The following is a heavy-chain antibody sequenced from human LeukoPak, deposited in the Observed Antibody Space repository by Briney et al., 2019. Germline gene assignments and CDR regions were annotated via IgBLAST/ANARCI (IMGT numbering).Heavy chain of an antibody. CDR2: IYPGDSDT. Sequence: GGSLQISCQGSGYPFTSYWIGWVRQLPGKGLEWMGIIYPGDSDTRYSPSFQGQVTISADKSISTSYLQWSSLKASDTAMYYCARLYGGYVTEDYWGQGTLVTVSS. D-gene: IGHD5-12*01. CDR1: GYPFTSYW. V-gene: IGHV5-51*01. J-gene: IGHJ4*02. CDR3: ARLYGGYVTEDY.